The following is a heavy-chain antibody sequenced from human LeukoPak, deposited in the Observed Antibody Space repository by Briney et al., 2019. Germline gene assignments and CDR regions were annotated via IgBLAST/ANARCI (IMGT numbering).Heavy chain of an antibody. Sequence: SETLSLTCTVSGGSISSSTYYWGWIRQPPGKGLEWIGNIYYSGNTYYNPSLKSRVTISVDTSKNQLSLELISVTGADTAVYYCARRGSTVTTPDFWGQGTLVTVSS. D-gene: IGHD4-17*01. CDR1: GGSISSSTYY. CDR2: IYYSGNT. J-gene: IGHJ4*02. V-gene: IGHV4-39*01. CDR3: ARRGSTVTTPDF.